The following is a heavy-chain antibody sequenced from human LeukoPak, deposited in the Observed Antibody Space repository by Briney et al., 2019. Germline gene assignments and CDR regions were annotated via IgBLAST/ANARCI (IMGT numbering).Heavy chain of an antibody. CDR1: GGSVSSSDFN. CDR2: IFYSGST. J-gene: IGHJ5*02. CDR3: ARRQYGSGWYGDGDWFWFAP. V-gene: IGHV4-39*01. Sequence: PSETLSLTCTVSGGSVSSSDFNWAWIRQPPGKGLEWIGTIFYSGSTYYNPSLGSRVAISVGTSKNQFSLDLSSVTAADTAVYYCARRQYGSGWYGDGDWFWFAPWGQGTLVIVSS. D-gene: IGHD6-19*01.